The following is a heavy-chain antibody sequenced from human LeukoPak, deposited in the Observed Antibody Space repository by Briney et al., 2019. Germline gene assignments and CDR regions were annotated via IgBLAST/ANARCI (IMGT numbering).Heavy chain of an antibody. CDR3: ARFDCFGASCHFDH. V-gene: IGHV4-59*08. CDR1: SGFIGNYY. D-gene: IGHD2-2*01. Sequence: SETLSLTCTVSSGFIGNYYWSWVRQPPGKGLECIAYIHYTGSAGYNPSLKSRVTISVDTSKNQFSLKLRSVTAADTAVYYCARFDCFGASCHFDHWGQGTLVHLSS. J-gene: IGHJ4*02. CDR2: IHYTGSA.